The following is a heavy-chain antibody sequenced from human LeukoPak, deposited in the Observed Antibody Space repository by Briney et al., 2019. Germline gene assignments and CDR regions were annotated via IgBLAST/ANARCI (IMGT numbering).Heavy chain of an antibody. CDR2: IYYSGST. D-gene: IGHD2-2*01. Sequence: SETLSLTCTVSGGSISSSSYYWGWIRQPPGKGLEWIGSIYYSGSTYYTPSLKSRVTISVDTSKNQFSLNLNSVTAADTAVYYCARDHGWGYCSTTTCYPDYWGQGALVTVSS. CDR1: GGSISSSSYY. V-gene: IGHV4-39*02. CDR3: ARDHGWGYCSTTTCYPDY. J-gene: IGHJ4*02.